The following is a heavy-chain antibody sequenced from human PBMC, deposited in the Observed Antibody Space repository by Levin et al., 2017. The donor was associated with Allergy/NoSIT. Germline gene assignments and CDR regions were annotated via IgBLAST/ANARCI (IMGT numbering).Heavy chain of an antibody. CDR1: GFTFSNYA. CDR2: VSAGVLIT. Sequence: EASVKVSCAASGFTFSNYALTWVRQAPGKGLEWVSTVSAGVLITYYADSVKGRFTISRDNSKNTLFLQMNSLSADDTAVYYCAKESYTSSRVDYWGQGTLVTVSS. V-gene: IGHV3-23*01. J-gene: IGHJ4*02. CDR3: AKESYTSSRVDY. D-gene: IGHD6-13*01.